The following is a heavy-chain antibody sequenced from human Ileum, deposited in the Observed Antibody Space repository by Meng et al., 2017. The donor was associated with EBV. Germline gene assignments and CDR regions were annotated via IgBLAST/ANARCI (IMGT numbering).Heavy chain of an antibody. CDR2: MYDSENA. CDR3: AYYFVGRGGPGS. V-gene: IGHV4-61*03. J-gene: IGHJ5*02. Sequence: ESAPCLVRSSEPSPAPLSVSGGSCSCTYSHWGWIRQPPGKGLEWIGCMYDSENAKYNPSLNSRVTISIDTTRNHFVLKLTSVTAADTAVYYCAYYFVGRGGPGSWGQGTLVTVSS. D-gene: IGHD3-9*01. CDR1: GGSCSCTYSH.